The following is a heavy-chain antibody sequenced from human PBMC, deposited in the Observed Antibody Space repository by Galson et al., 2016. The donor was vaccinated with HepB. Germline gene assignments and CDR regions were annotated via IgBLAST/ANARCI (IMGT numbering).Heavy chain of an antibody. J-gene: IGHJ3*02. CDR3: ARGYYDSSGLDAFDI. CDR1: GFTFSSYG. D-gene: IGHD3-22*01. Sequence: SLRLSCAASGFTFSSYGMHWVRQAPGKGLEWVAVIGYDGSNKYYADSVKGRFTISRDNSKNTLYLQTNSLRAEETAVYYCARGYYDSSGLDAFDIWGQGTMVTVSS. V-gene: IGHV3-33*01. CDR2: IGYDGSNK.